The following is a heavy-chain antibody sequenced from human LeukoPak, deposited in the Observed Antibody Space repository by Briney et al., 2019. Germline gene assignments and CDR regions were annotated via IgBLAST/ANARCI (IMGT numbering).Heavy chain of an antibody. J-gene: IGHJ6*02. V-gene: IGHV4-4*07. CDR2: IYTSGST. D-gene: IGHD2-15*01. CDR1: GGSISGYY. Sequence: SETLSLTCSVSGGSISGYYWSWIRQPAGKGLEWIGRIYTSGSTNYNPSLKSRVTMSVDTSKNQFSLKLSSVTAADTAVYYCATSCYLCGMDVWGQGTTVTVSS. CDR3: ATSCYLCGMDV.